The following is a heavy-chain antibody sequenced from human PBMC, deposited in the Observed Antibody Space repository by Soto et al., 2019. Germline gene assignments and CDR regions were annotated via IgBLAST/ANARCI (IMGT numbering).Heavy chain of an antibody. J-gene: IGHJ4*02. CDR1: GGSFNGYC. CDR2: VDHSGST. V-gene: IGHV4-34*01. D-gene: IGHD6-13*01. CDR3: ARGRKEYRSSWYVD. Sequence: PSESLSLTLDANGGSFNGYCWSWIRQPPGKGLEWIGEVDHSGSTNYNPSLTRRCTISVDTSKNQFSLKLSSVTAADTVVYYCARGRKEYRSSWYVDGGKRTLV.